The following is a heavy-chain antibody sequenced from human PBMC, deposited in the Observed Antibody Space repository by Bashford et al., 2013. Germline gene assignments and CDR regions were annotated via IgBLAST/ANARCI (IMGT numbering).Heavy chain of an antibody. V-gene: IGHV3-23*01. J-gene: IGHJ4*02. D-gene: IGHD2-21*02. CDR3: VRREHDNCYCFDS. CDR2: ISGSSGST. Sequence: VRQAPGKGLEWVSAISGSSGSTYYADSVRGRFTISRDNAKNSLFLQMNSLRDEDTALYYCVRREHDNCYCFDSWGQGTLVTVSS.